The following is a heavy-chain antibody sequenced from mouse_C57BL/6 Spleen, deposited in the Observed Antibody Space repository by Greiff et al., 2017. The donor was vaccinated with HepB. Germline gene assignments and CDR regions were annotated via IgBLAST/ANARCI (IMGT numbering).Heavy chain of an antibody. CDR3: ASRDGNLNYAMDY. V-gene: IGHV1-39*01. J-gene: IGHJ4*01. Sequence: VQLKQSGPELVKPGASVKISCKASGYSFTDYNMNWVKQSNGKSLEWIGVINPNYGTTSYNQNFKGKATLTVDQSSSTAYMQLNSLTSEDTAVYYCASRDGNLNYAMDYWGQGTSVTVSS. D-gene: IGHD2-1*01. CDR2: INPNYGTT. CDR1: GYSFTDYN.